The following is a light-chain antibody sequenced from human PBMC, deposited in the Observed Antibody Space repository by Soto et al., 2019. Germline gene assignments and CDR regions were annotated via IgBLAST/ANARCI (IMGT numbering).Light chain of an antibody. CDR1: SSDVGSYNL. V-gene: IGLV2-23*03. J-gene: IGLJ1*01. CDR3: CSYAGSSTFSYV. Sequence: QSVLTQPASVSGSPGQSITISCTGTSSDVGSYNLVSWYQQHPGKAPKLMIYEGSKRPSGVSNRFSGSKPGNTASLTISGLQAEDEADYYCCSYAGSSTFSYVFGTGTRSPS. CDR2: EGS.